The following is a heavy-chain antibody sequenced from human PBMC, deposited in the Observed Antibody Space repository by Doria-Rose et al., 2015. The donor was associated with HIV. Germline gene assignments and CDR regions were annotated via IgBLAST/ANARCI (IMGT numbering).Heavy chain of an antibody. CDR2: IYSSGST. CDR1: GGSISSYY. CDR3: ARFRPSRGIYYSLDV. V-gene: IGHV4-4*09. D-gene: IGHD3-10*01. J-gene: IGHJ6*03. Sequence: CTVSGGSISSYYWNWIRQPPGKGLEWTGYIYSSGSTHYNSSLKSRVTISIDTSKNQFSLKLSSVTAADTAVYYCARFRPSRGIYYSLDVWGKGTTVTVSS.